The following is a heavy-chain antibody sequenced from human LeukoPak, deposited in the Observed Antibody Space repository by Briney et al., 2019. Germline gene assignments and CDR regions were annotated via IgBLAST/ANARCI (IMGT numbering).Heavy chain of an antibody. D-gene: IGHD1-26*01. CDR1: GFPFSIYW. CDR2: ISSDGSTT. J-gene: IGHJ4*02. Sequence: VRSLCLSRAVSGFPFSIYWMHCVREAPGKGLVCVLHISSDGSTTRSADSVRGRFPISRDNAKSTLFLDMTRRRADDTALFHCVRDRGSFSTWGQGTLVTVSS. CDR3: VRDRGSFST. V-gene: IGHV3-74*01.